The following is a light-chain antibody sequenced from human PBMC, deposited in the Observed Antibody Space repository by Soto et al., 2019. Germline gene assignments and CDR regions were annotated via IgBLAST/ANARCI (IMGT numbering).Light chain of an antibody. CDR3: QQRSNWPLS. CDR1: QSVRSY. Sequence: EIVLTQSPATLSLSPGERATLSCRTSQSVRSYVAWYQQKPGQAPRLLIYDASNRATGIPARFSGSGSGTDFTLTISSLEPEDFALYYCQQRSNWPLSFGRGTKVEIK. J-gene: IGKJ4*01. CDR2: DAS. V-gene: IGKV3-11*01.